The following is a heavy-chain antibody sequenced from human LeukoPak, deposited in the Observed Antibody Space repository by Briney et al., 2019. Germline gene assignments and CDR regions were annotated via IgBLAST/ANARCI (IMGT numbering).Heavy chain of an antibody. CDR2: ISSSSNSL. V-gene: IGHV3-21*01. J-gene: IGHJ4*02. CDR3: ASVGY. CDR1: GFTFSSYN. Sequence: TGGSLRLSCAAYGFTFSSYNMNWVRQAPGKGLEWVSSISSSSNSLYYADSVKGRFTISRDDAKNSLYLQMNSLRAEDTAVYYCASVGYWGQGTLVTVSS.